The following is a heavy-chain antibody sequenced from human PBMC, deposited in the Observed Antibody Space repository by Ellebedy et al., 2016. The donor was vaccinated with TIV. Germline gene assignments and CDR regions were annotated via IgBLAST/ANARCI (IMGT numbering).Heavy chain of an antibody. CDR1: GFTVSSNY. J-gene: IGHJ4*02. D-gene: IGHD5-24*01. Sequence: GGSLRLSCAASGFTVSSNYMSWVRQTPGKGLEWVSVIYKDGNAYYAASVRGRFTLSRHNSKNTLNLQMDSLTAEDTAVYYCAREGYGRDGFNWLDHWGQGTLVTVSS. V-gene: IGHV3-53*04. CDR2: IYKDGNA. CDR3: AREGYGRDGFNWLDH.